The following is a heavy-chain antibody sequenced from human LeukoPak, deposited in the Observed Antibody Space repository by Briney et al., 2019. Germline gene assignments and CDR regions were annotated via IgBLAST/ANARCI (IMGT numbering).Heavy chain of an antibody. D-gene: IGHD3-10*01. CDR2: IKQDGSEK. V-gene: IGHV3-7*01. Sequence: GGSLRLSWAASGFTFSSYWMSWVRQAPGKGLGWVANIKQDGSEKYYVDSVKGRFTISRDNAKNSLYLQMNSLRAEDTAVYYCARDRYYGSGSRWFDPWGQGTLVTVSS. J-gene: IGHJ5*02. CDR3: ARDRYYGSGSRWFDP. CDR1: GFTFSSYW.